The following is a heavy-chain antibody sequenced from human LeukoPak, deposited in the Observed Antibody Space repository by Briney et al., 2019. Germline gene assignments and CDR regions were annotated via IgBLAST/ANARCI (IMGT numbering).Heavy chain of an antibody. CDR1: GYTFSSYG. D-gene: IGHD3-10*01. V-gene: IGHV3-30*18. CDR3: AKDPASNYYASGSYYPY. Sequence: GGSLRLSCAASGYTFSSYGMHWVRQAPGRGLEGVAVILFDGSNTYYADSVKGRFTISRDNSKNTLYLQMNSLRAEGTAVYYCAKDPASNYYASGSYYPYWGQGTLVTVSS. CDR2: ILFDGSNT. J-gene: IGHJ4*02.